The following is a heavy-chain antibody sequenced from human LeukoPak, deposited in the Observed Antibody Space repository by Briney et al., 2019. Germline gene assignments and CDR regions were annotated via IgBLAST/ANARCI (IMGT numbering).Heavy chain of an antibody. V-gene: IGHV3-23*01. D-gene: IGHD3-10*01. CDR3: AKVKYYGSGSYFDAFDI. Sequence: HTGGSLRLSCAASGFTFNSYAMSRVRQAPGKGLEWVSAISGSGGSTYYADSVKGRFTISRDNSKNTLYLQMNSLRAEDTAVYYCAKVKYYGSGSYFDAFDIWGQGTMVTVSS. CDR2: ISGSGGST. J-gene: IGHJ3*02. CDR1: GFTFNSYA.